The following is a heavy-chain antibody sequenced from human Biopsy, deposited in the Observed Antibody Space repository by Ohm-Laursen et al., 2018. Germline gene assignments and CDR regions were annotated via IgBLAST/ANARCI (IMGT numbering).Heavy chain of an antibody. CDR1: GFTFSNYG. V-gene: IGHV3-33*01. Sequence: SLRLSCSASGFTFSNYGMHWVRQAPGKRLEWVAVIWYDGRNQYYADFVKGRFTISRDNSKNTLYLQMNSLRAEDTAVYFCAREIYPTTIYRPVDSWGQGTLVTVSS. CDR2: IWYDGRNQ. CDR3: AREIYPTTIYRPVDS. J-gene: IGHJ5*01. D-gene: IGHD3-3*01.